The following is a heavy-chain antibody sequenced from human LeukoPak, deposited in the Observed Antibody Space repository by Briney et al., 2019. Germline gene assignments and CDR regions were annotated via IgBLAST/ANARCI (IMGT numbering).Heavy chain of an antibody. CDR3: ASGITMIVVVIDHGAFDI. V-gene: IGHV4-61*01. CDR1: GGSVSSGNYY. CDR2: IYYSGST. J-gene: IGHJ3*02. Sequence: PSETLSLTCTVPGGSVSSGNYYWSWIRQPPGKGLDWIGYIYYSGSTYYNPSLKSRVTISVDTSKNQFSLKLSSVTAADTAVYYCASGITMIVVVIDHGAFDIWGQGTMVTVSS. D-gene: IGHD3-22*01.